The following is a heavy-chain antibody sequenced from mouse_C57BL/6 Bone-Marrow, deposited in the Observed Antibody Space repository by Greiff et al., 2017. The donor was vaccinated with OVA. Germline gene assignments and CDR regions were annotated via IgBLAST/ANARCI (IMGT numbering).Heavy chain of an antibody. CDR2: IYPRSGNT. V-gene: IGHV1-81*01. J-gene: IGHJ4*01. D-gene: IGHD1-1*01. CDR3: ATGRYRGSMDY. CDR1: GYTFTSYG. Sequence: VQLQQSGAELARPGASVKLSCKASGYTFTSYGISWVKQRTGQGLEWIGEIYPRSGNTYYNEKFKGKATLTADKSSSTAYMELRSLTSEDSAVYFCATGRYRGSMDYWGQGTSVTVSS.